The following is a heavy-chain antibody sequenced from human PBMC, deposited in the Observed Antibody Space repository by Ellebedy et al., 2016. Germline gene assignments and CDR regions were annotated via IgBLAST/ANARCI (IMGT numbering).Heavy chain of an antibody. CDR1: GFSFNNYW. V-gene: IGHV3-7*01. D-gene: IGHD5/OR15-5a*01. CDR2: INRDGSEK. J-gene: IGHJ4*02. CDR3: ARGVYTETRGWGY. Sequence: GGSLRLSCAASGFSFNNYWMYWVRQAPGMGLEWVANINRDGSEKFYVDSVKGRFTISRDDAKNSLYLQMNSLRDEDTAVYYCARGVYTETRGWGYWGRGTLVTVSS.